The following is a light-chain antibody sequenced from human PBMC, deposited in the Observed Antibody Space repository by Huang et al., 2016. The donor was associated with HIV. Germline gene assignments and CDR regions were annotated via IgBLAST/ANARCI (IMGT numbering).Light chain of an antibody. CDR1: QSISTY. CDR3: QQSYSIPQT. Sequence: DIQMTQSPSSLSASVGDRITIACRASQSISTYLNWYQQKPGKAPNLLIYAASTLQSGVSSRFSGSGSGTDFTLTISSLQPEDFATYLCQQSYSIPQTFGPGTKVDI. CDR2: AAS. J-gene: IGKJ3*01. V-gene: IGKV1-39*01.